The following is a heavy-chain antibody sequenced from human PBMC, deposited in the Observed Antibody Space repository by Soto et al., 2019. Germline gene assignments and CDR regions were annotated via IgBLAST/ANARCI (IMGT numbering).Heavy chain of an antibody. CDR3: ARNTDYGDYAFDY. J-gene: IGHJ4*02. D-gene: IGHD4-17*01. CDR1: GFTFSSYG. Sequence: GGSLRLSCAASGFTFSSYGMHWVRQAPGKGLEWVAVIWYDGSNKYYADSVKGRFTISRDNSKNTLYLQMNSLRAEDTAVYYCARNTDYGDYAFDYWGQGTLGTVSS. V-gene: IGHV3-33*01. CDR2: IWYDGSNK.